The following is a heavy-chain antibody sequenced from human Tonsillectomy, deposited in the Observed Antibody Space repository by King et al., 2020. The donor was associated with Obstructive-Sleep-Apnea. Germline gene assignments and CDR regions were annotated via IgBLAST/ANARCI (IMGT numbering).Heavy chain of an antibody. J-gene: IGHJ4*02. CDR1: ADSINNYY. CDR2: MYYSGNT. Sequence: VQLQESGPGLVKPSDTLSLTCTVSADSINNYYWSWIRQPPGKGLEWIGYMYYSGNTNYNPSLKSRVTISVDTSKIQFSLRLSSVTAADTAVYYCARHRGVEDYGGYGDYFDYWGQGTLVTVSS. D-gene: IGHD5-12*01. V-gene: IGHV4-59*08. CDR3: ARHRGVEDYGGYGDYFDY.